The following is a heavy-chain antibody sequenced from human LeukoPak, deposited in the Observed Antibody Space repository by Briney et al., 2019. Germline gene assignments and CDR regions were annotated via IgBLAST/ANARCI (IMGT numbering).Heavy chain of an antibody. CDR1: GYTFTNYL. CDR3: ATDGAVAGTAYPEY. D-gene: IGHD6-19*01. Sequence: ASVKVSCKASGYTFTNYLLHWVRQAPGQGLEWVGRITPSVDTTNYAQKFRDRVTMTRDTSVSTAYMELSSLTSDDTALYYCATDGAVAGTAYPEYWGQGTLVTVSS. J-gene: IGHJ4*02. V-gene: IGHV1-46*01. CDR2: ITPSVDTT.